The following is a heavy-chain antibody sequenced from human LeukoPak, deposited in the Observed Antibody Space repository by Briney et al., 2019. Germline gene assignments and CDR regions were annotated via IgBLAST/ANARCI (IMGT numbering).Heavy chain of an antibody. D-gene: IGHD3-22*01. CDR1: GFTFSSYA. Sequence: GGSLRLSCAASGFTFSSYAMSWVRQAPGKGLEWVSAISGSAGSTYYADSVKGRFTISRDNSKNTLYLQMNSLRAEDTAVYYCAENYYDSSGYYYFWAFDIWGQGTMVTVSS. CDR2: ISGSAGST. J-gene: IGHJ3*02. V-gene: IGHV3-23*01. CDR3: AENYYDSSGYYYFWAFDI.